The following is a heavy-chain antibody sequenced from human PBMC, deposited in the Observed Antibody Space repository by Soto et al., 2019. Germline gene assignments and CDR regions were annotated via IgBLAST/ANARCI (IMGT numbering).Heavy chain of an antibody. Sequence: EVQLLESGGGLVQPGGSLRLSCAASGFTFSSYAMSWVRQAPGKGLEWVSAISGSGGSTYYADSVKGRFTISRDNSKNTLYLQMNSMRAEDTAVYYCAKYHGVPTVPTSFPDGAFDIWGKGTMVTVSS. CDR1: GFTFSSYA. D-gene: IGHD4-4*01. CDR3: AKYHGVPTVPTSFPDGAFDI. J-gene: IGHJ3*02. V-gene: IGHV3-23*01. CDR2: ISGSGGST.